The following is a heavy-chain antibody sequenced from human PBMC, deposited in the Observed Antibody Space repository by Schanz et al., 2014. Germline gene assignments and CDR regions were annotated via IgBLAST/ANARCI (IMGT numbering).Heavy chain of an antibody. D-gene: IGHD2-2*01. V-gene: IGHV3-23*01. J-gene: IGHJ4*02. CDR3: AKDLLYGAPMPLSHLDY. CDR1: GFTFSSYA. Sequence: EVQLLESGGGLVQPGGSLRLSCAASGFTFSSYAMSWVRQAPGKGLEWVSGISGSGGSTYYADSVKGRFTISRDNSKNTLYLQMNSLRAEDTAVYYCAKDLLYGAPMPLSHLDYWGQGTLVTVSS. CDR2: ISGSGGST.